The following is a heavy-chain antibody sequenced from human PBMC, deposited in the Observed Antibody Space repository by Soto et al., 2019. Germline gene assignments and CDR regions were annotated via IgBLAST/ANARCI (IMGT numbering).Heavy chain of an antibody. V-gene: IGHV2-5*01. CDR1: GFSLITSGVG. CDR2: IYWNDDK. D-gene: IGHD6-13*01. Sequence: SGPTLVNPTQTLTLTCTFSGFSLITSGVGVGWIRQPPGKALEWLALIYWNDDKRYSPSLKSRLTITKDTSKNQVVLTMTNMDPVDTATYYCAHRLISGIAAAGTNWFDPWGQGTLVTVSS. CDR3: AHRLISGIAAAGTNWFDP. J-gene: IGHJ5*02.